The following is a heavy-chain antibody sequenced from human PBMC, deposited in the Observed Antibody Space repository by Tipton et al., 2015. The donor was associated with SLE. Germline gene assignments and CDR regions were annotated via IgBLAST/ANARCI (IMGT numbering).Heavy chain of an antibody. V-gene: IGHV4-39*02. CDR2: IHYSGRT. CDR3: ARSGPSWGYYYYMDV. D-gene: IGHD3-16*01. J-gene: IGHJ6*03. CDR1: GGSISSSSHY. Sequence: TLSLTCTVSGGSISSSSHYWSWIRQPPGKGLEWIGSIHYSGRTYYKPSLRSRVSISVDTSKNHFSLRLTSLTAADTAVYYCARSGPSWGYYYYMDVWGKGTTVTVSS.